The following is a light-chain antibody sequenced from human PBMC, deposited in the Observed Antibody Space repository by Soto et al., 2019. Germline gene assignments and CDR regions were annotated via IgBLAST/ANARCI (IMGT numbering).Light chain of an antibody. CDR2: GAS. V-gene: IGKV3-20*01. J-gene: IGKJ4*01. CDR3: QQFSSYPLT. Sequence: EIVLTQSPGTLSLSPGERSTLSCMAIQSVSSSYLAWSQQKPGQAPRLLIYGASTRAAGIPDRFSGGGSGTDFTLTISRLEPEDFEVYYCQQFSSYPLTFGGGTKVDIK. CDR1: QSVSSSY.